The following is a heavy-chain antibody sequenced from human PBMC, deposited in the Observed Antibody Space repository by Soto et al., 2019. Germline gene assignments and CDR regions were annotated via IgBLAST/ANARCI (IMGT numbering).Heavy chain of an antibody. J-gene: IGHJ6*02. D-gene: IGHD6-13*01. CDR3: ARFDGSSWSYYYYGMDV. CDR1: GYTFTSYD. CDR2: MNPNSGNT. V-gene: IGHV1-8*01. Sequence: ASVKVPCKASGYTFTSYDINWVRQATGQGLEWMGWMNPNSGNTGYAQKFQGRVTMTRNTSISTAYMELSSLRSEDTAVYYCARFDGSSWSYYYYGMDVWGQGTTITVSS.